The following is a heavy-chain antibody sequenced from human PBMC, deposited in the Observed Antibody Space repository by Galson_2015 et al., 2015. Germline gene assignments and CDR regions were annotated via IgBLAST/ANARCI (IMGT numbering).Heavy chain of an antibody. CDR2: ISSSGSTI. V-gene: IGHV3-48*03. Sequence: SLRLSCAASGFTFSSYAMNWVRQAPGKGLEWVSYISSSGSTIYYADSVKGRFTTSRDNAKNSLYLQMNSLRAEDTAVYYCASIYGGARDYWGQGTLVTVSS. CDR3: ASIYGGARDY. CDR1: GFTFSSYA. D-gene: IGHD4-23*01. J-gene: IGHJ4*02.